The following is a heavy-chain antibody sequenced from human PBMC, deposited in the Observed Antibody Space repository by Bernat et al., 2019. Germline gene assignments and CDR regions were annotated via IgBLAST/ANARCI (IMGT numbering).Heavy chain of an antibody. CDR1: GFTFSSYG. D-gene: IGHD2-15*01. J-gene: IGHJ4*02. CDR2: IWYDGSNK. Sequence: QVQLVESGGGVVQPGRSLRLSCAASGFTFSSYGMHWVRQAPGKGLAWVAVIWYDGSNKYVADSVKGRFTICRDNSKNTLYLQMNSLRAEDTAVYYCARDGPRYCSGGSCYPYYWGQGTLVTVSS. CDR3: ARDGPRYCSGGSCYPYY. V-gene: IGHV3-33*01.